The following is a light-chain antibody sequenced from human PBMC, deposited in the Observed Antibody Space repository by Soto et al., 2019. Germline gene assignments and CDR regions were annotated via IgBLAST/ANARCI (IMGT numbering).Light chain of an antibody. CDR2: EDN. CDR1: SGSIASNY. J-gene: IGLJ1*01. Sequence: NFMLTQPHSVSESPGKTVTISCTRSSGSIASNYVQWYQQRPGSAPTTVIYEDNQRPSGVPDRFSGSIDSSSNSASLTISGLKTEDEADYYCQSYDSSNQVFGNWTKVTVL. V-gene: IGLV6-57*04. CDR3: QSYDSSNQV.